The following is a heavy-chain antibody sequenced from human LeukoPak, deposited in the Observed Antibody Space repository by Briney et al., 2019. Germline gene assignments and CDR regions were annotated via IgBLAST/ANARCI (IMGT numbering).Heavy chain of an antibody. J-gene: IGHJ3*02. Sequence: PGGSLRLSCAASGFTFSSYGMHWVRQAPGKGLEWVAVISYDGSNKYYADSVKGRFTISRDNSKNTLYLQMNSLRAEDTAVYYCARDQPATYYYDSSVLDAFDIWGQGTMVTVSS. CDR3: ARDQPATYYYDSSVLDAFDI. V-gene: IGHV3-30*03. CDR1: GFTFSSYG. D-gene: IGHD3-22*01. CDR2: ISYDGSNK.